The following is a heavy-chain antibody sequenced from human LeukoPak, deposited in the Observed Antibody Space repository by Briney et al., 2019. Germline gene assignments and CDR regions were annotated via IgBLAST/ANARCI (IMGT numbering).Heavy chain of an antibody. CDR3: ARDRTEFSSGDYFDY. CDR1: GFTFSSYS. V-gene: IGHV3-21*01. Sequence: GGSLRLSCAASGFTFSSYSMNWVRQAPGKGLQLVSSISSSSSYIYYADSVKGRFTISRENAKNSLYLQMNSLRAEDTAVYYCARDRTEFSSGDYFDYWGQGTLVTVSS. D-gene: IGHD6-6*01. J-gene: IGHJ4*02. CDR2: ISSSSSYI.